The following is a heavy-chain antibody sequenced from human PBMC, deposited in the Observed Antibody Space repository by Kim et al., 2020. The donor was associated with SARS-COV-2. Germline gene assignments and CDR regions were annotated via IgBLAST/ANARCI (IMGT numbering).Heavy chain of an antibody. CDR2: INGGNGNT. J-gene: IGHJ5*02. D-gene: IGHD3-10*01. CDR3: AREGSGSYTWLDP. Sequence: ASVKVSCKASGYSFDTFSLYWLRQAPGQRFEWMGWINGGNGNTRYSQNFQGRVIFTRDTSATTAYMELTSLTFKDTAVYYCAREGSGSYTWLDPWGQGTLVTVSS. V-gene: IGHV1-3*01. CDR1: GYSFDTFS.